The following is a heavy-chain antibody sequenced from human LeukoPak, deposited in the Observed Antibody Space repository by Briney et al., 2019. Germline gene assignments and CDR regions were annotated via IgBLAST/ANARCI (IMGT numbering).Heavy chain of an antibody. J-gene: IGHJ6*03. Sequence: APVKVSCKASGYTFTGYYMHWVRQAPGQGLEWMGWINPNSGGTNYAQKFQGRVTMTRDTSISTAYMELSRLRSDDTAVYYCARGGAYCSGGSCSYYYYYYYMDVWGKGTTVTVSS. V-gene: IGHV1-2*02. CDR3: ARGGAYCSGGSCSYYYYYYYMDV. CDR2: INPNSGGT. CDR1: GYTFTGYY. D-gene: IGHD2-15*01.